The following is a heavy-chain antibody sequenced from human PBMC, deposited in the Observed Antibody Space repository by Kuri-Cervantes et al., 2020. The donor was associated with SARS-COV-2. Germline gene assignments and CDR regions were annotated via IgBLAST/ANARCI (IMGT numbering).Heavy chain of an antibody. D-gene: IGHD4-17*01. Sequence: GESLKISCAASGFTFSSYAMSWVRQAPGKGLEWVSAISGSGGSTYYADSVKGRFTISGDNSKNTLYLQMNSLRAEDTAVYYCAKESLAQTTVTTWDDAFDIWGQGTMVTVSS. CDR3: AKESLAQTTVTTWDDAFDI. V-gene: IGHV3-23*01. CDR1: GFTFSSYA. J-gene: IGHJ3*02. CDR2: ISGSGGST.